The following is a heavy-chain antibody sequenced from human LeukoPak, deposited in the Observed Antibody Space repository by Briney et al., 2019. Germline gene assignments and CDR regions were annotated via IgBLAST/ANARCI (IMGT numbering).Heavy chain of an antibody. CDR3: ARSVEGYCSGDNCYYYYYYMDV. CDR1: GGSISSYY. D-gene: IGHD2-15*01. Sequence: SETLSLTCTISGGSISSYYWSWIRQPPGKGLEWIGYIYYSGSTNYNPSLKSRVTISVDTSKNQFSLKLSSVTAADTAVYYCARSVEGYCSGDNCYYYYYYMDVWGKGTTVTVSS. CDR2: IYYSGST. J-gene: IGHJ6*03. V-gene: IGHV4-59*01.